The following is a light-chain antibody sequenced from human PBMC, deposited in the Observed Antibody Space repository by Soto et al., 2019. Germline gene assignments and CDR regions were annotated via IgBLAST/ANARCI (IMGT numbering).Light chain of an antibody. J-gene: IGKJ3*01. Sequence: DIQMTQSPSTLSASVGDRVTITCRASQSIKNWLAWYQQKPGEAPKLLLYKASTLESGVPSRFSGSGSGTEVTLTISCLQPDDVSTYYCQQYNSYSQFTFGPGTKVDIK. CDR2: KAS. CDR1: QSIKNW. V-gene: IGKV1-5*03. CDR3: QQYNSYSQFT.